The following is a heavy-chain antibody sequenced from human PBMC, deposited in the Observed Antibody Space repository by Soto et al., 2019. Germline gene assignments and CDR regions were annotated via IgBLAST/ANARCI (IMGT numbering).Heavy chain of an antibody. V-gene: IGHV3-11*05. CDR3: ARDQGNYYGSGSYPDY. Sequence: QVQLVESGGGLVKPGGSLRLSCAASGFTFSDYYMSWIRQVPGKGLECVSYISTTSSQTSYADSVKGRFTISRANAKKSLYLQMNSLRGEDTAIYYCARDQGNYYGSGSYPDYWGQGTLVTVSS. D-gene: IGHD3-10*01. J-gene: IGHJ4*02. CDR2: ISTTSSQT. CDR1: GFTFSDYY.